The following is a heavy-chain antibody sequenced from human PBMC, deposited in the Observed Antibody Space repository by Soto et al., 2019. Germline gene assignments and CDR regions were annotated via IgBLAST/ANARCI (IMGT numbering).Heavy chain of an antibody. V-gene: IGHV4-59*07. CDR1: GCSISSYY. D-gene: IGHD2-15*01. CDR3: ARGVDDYYYYGMDV. CDR2: IYYSGST. Sequence: SDTLSLTCTVPGCSISSYYWSWIRQPPGKGLEWFGYIYYSGSTNYNPSLKSRIHISVDTSKNQFSLKLSSVTAAVTSVYYCARGVDDYYYYGMDVWGQGTTVTVSS. J-gene: IGHJ6*02.